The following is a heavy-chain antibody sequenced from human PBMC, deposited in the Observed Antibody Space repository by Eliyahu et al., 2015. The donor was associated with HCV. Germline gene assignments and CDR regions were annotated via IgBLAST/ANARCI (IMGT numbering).Heavy chain of an antibody. CDR3: AKRRDGDIVATIFSLDNKYAMDV. CDR1: GFAFNDHG. J-gene: IGHJ6*02. Sequence: QVQLMESGGGVVQPGRSLRLXCAASGFAFNDHGXPWVRQAPAKGLEWVAVISNDGTNKYYLDSVKGRFTISRDNSNNTVYLQMNSLRAEDTAVYYCAKRRDGDIVATIFSLDNKYAMDVWGQGTTVTVSS. V-gene: IGHV3-30*18. CDR2: ISNDGTNK. D-gene: IGHD5-12*01.